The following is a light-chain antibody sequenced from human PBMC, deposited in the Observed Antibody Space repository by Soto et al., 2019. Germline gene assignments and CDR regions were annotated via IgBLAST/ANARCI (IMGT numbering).Light chain of an antibody. V-gene: IGLV8-61*01. J-gene: IGLJ3*02. CDR2: STN. Sequence: QTVVTQEPSFSVSPGGTVTLTCGLSSGSVSTSYYPSWYQQTPGHAPRTLIYSTNTRSSGVPDRFSGSILGNKAALTITGAQADDESDYYCVLYMGSGSWVFGGGTKLTVL. CDR1: SGSVSTSYY. CDR3: VLYMGSGSWV.